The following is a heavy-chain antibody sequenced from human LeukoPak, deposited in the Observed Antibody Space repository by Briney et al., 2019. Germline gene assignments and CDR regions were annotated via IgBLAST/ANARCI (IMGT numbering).Heavy chain of an antibody. CDR2: INHSGST. D-gene: IGHD5-24*01. J-gene: IGHJ4*02. CDR1: GGSFSGYY. Sequence: SETLSLTCAVYGGSFSGYYWSWIRQPPGKGLEWIGEINHSGSTNYNPSLKSRVTISVDTSKNQFSLKLSSVTAADTAVYYCARGNKGEMATNWMADYWGQGTLVTVSS. CDR3: ARGNKGEMATNWMADY. V-gene: IGHV4-34*01.